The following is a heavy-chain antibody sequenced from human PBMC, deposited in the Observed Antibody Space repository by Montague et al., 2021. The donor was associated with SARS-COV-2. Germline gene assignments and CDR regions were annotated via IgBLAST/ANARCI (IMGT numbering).Heavy chain of an antibody. J-gene: IGHJ4*02. CDR1: GFSFNNFA. V-gene: IGHV3-30*18. Sequence: SLRLSCAASGFSFNNFAMHWVRQAQGQGLEWVAVISYEGSIQYYADSVKGRFAISRDWSKNTLYLQMSSLRPEDTAVYYCAKDATIFWFERGRGTFDNWGRGTLVAVSS. CDR2: ISYEGSIQ. CDR3: AKDATIFWFERGRGTFDN. D-gene: IGHD3-10*01.